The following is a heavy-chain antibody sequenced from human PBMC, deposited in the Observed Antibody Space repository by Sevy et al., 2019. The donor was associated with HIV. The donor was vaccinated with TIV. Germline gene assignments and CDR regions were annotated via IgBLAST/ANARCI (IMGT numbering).Heavy chain of an antibody. CDR1: GFTVSSNY. CDR3: AREYYYDSSGSEYYFDY. Sequence: GGSLRLSCAASGFTVSSNYMSWVRQAPGKGLEWVSVIYSGGSTYYADSVKGRFTISRDNSKNTLYLQMNSLRAEDTAVYYCAREYYYDSSGSEYYFDYWGQRTLVTVSS. V-gene: IGHV3-53*01. CDR2: IYSGGST. D-gene: IGHD3-22*01. J-gene: IGHJ4*02.